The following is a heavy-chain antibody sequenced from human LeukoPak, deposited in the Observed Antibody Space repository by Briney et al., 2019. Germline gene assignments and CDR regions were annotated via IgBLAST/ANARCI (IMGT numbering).Heavy chain of an antibody. J-gene: IGHJ1*01. CDR2: INAGNGNT. CDR3: ARGYYGGNSGYFQH. CDR1: RYTFTSYA. D-gene: IGHD4-23*01. V-gene: IGHV1-3*01. Sequence: ASVKVSCKASRYTFTSYAMNWVRQARGQGLEWMGRINAGNGNTKYSQKFQGRVTITRDTSASTAYMELSSLRSEDTAVYYCARGYYGGNSGYFQHWGQGTLVTVSS.